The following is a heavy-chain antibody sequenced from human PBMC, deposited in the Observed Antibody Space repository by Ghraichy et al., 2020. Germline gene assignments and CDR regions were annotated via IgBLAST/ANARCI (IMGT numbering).Heavy chain of an antibody. V-gene: IGHV3-23*01. CDR2: ISGSGGST. CDR1: GFSFSSYA. J-gene: IGHJ4*02. Sequence: GGSLRLSCAASGFSFSSYAMSWVRQAPGKGLEWVSAISGSGGSTYYADSVKGRFTISRDNSKNTLYMQMNSLRAEDTAVYYCAKEGSSGSNARPGDWGQGTLVTVSS. CDR3: AKEGSSGSNARPGD. D-gene: IGHD3-22*01.